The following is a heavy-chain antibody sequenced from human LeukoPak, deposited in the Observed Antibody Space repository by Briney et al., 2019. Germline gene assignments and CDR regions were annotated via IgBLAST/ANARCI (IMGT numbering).Heavy chain of an antibody. D-gene: IGHD1-26*01. J-gene: IGHJ3*02. V-gene: IGHV5-51*01. CDR2: IYPGGSDT. CDR1: GYSFTSYW. Sequence: GESLKISCKGSGYSFTSYWIGWVRQMPGKGLEWMGIIYPGGSDTRYSPSFQGQVTISADKSISTAYLQWSSLKASDTAMYYCARQWELLGDAFDIWGQGTMVTVSS. CDR3: ARQWELLGDAFDI.